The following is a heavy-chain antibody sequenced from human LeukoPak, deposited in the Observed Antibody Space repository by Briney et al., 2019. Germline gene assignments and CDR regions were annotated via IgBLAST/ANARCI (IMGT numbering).Heavy chain of an antibody. CDR1: GFTFSSYA. V-gene: IGHV3-30*04. D-gene: IGHD3-22*01. J-gene: IGHJ4*02. CDR3: AILVYDSSAPDFDY. Sequence: PGRSLRLSCAASGFTFSSYAMHWVRQAPGKGLEWVAVISYDGSNKYYADSVEGRFTISRDNSKNTLYLQMNSLRAEDTAVYYCAILVYDSSAPDFDYWGQGTLVTVSS. CDR2: ISYDGSNK.